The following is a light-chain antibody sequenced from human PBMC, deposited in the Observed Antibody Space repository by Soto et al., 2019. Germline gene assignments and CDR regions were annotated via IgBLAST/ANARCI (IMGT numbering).Light chain of an antibody. CDR1: QSVSSN. CDR3: QQYNDWPLT. Sequence: EIAMTQSPATLSVSPGERATLSCRAGQSVSSNLAWYQQKPGQAPRLLIYGASTRATGIAARFSGSGSGTEFTLTISSLQSEDFEVYYCQQYNDWPLTFGGGTKVEIK. J-gene: IGKJ4*01. CDR2: GAS. V-gene: IGKV3-15*01.